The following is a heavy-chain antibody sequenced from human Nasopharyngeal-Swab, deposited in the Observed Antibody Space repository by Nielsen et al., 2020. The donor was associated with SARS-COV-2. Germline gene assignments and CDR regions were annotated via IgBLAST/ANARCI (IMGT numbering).Heavy chain of an antibody. V-gene: IGHV3-72*01. CDR2: TRNKANGYTT. CDR3: ARAEVGAYAFDI. CDR1: GFIFSDHY. D-gene: IGHD1-26*01. J-gene: IGHJ3*02. Sequence: GESLKISCAASGFIFSDHYMDWVRQAPGKGLEWVGRTRNKANGYTTDYAASVKGRFTISRDDSKNSLYLQMNSLKTEDTAVYYCARAEVGAYAFDIWGQGTMVTVSS.